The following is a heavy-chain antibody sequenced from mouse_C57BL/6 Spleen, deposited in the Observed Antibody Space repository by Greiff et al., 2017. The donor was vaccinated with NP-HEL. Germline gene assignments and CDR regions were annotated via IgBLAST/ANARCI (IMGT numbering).Heavy chain of an antibody. CDR3: ASGGTTPYFDY. J-gene: IGHJ2*01. D-gene: IGHD1-1*01. V-gene: IGHV1-52*01. CDR1: GYTFTSYW. Sequence: QVQLKQPGAELVRPGSSVKLSCKASGYTFTSYWMHWVKQRPIQGLEWIGNIDPSDSETHYNQKFKDKATLTVDKSSSTAYMQLSSLTSEDSAVYYCASGGTTPYFDYWGQGTTLTVSS. CDR2: IDPSDSET.